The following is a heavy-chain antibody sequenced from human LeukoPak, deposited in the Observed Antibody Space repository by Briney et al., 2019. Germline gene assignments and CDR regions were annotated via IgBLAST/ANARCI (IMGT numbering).Heavy chain of an antibody. CDR2: IYYSGST. J-gene: IGHJ4*02. Sequence: SETLSLTCTVSGGSISSSSYYWGWIRQPPGKGLEWIGSIYYSGSTYYNPSLKSRVTISVDTSKNQFSLKLSSVTAADTAVYYCARALGSSSRLFRGRVTGVFDYWGQGTLVTVSS. V-gene: IGHV4-39*07. D-gene: IGHD6-6*01. CDR3: ARALGSSSRLFRGRVTGVFDY. CDR1: GGSISSSSYY.